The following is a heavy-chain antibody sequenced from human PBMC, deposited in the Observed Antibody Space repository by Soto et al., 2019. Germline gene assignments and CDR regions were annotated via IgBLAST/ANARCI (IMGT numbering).Heavy chain of an antibody. V-gene: IGHV1-69*04. J-gene: IGHJ6*03. CDR2: IIPILGIA. Sequence: QVQLVHSGAEVKKPGSSVKVSCTASGGTFSSYPIGWVRQAPGQGLEWMGRIIPILGIANYAQKLQGRVTITADKSTSTAYMELSSLRSEDTAVYYCARDSRADIVATIGFYYYYCYMDVWGKGTTVTVSS. D-gene: IGHD5-12*01. CDR3: ARDSRADIVATIGFYYYYCYMDV. CDR1: GGTFSSYP.